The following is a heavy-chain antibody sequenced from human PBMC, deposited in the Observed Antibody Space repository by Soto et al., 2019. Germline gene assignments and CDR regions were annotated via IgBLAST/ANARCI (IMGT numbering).Heavy chain of an antibody. CDR1: GYTFTSYG. Sequence: QVQLVQSGAEVKKPGASVKVSCQASGYTFTSYGISWVRQAPGQGLEWMGWISAYNGNTNYAQKLQGRVTMTTNTSTSTAYMELRSLRSDDTAVYYCTRVRLYYDMLSDTGGRVVWGQGTKVTFSS. CDR2: ISAYNGNT. D-gene: IGHD3-9*01. CDR3: TRVRLYYDMLSDTGGRVV. V-gene: IGHV1-18*01. J-gene: IGHJ6*02.